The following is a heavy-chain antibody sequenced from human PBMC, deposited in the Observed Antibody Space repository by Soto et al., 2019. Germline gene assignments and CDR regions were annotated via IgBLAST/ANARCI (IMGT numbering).Heavy chain of an antibody. D-gene: IGHD1-1*01. Sequence: ASVKVSCKASGYTFTSYDINWVRQATGQGLEWMGWMNPNSGNTGYAQKFQGGVTMTRDTSITTAYMELSRLRSGDTAVYYCAREPATAKPEGVDFWGQGTLVTVSS. CDR1: GYTFTSYD. CDR2: MNPNSGNT. CDR3: AREPATAKPEGVDF. V-gene: IGHV1-8*01. J-gene: IGHJ4*02.